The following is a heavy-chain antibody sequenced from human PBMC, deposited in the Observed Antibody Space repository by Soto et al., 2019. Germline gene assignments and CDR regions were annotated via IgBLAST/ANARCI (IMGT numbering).Heavy chain of an antibody. CDR2: INSDGSST. J-gene: IGHJ6*03. CDR3: ARGYCSSTSCSRGYYMDV. D-gene: IGHD2-2*01. Sequence: EVQLVESGGGLVQPGGSLRLSCAASGFTFSSYWMHWVRQAPGKGLVWVSRINSDGSSTSYADSVKGRFTISRDNAKNTLYLQMNGLRAEDTAVYYCARGYCSSTSCSRGYYMDVWGKGTTVTVSS. V-gene: IGHV3-74*01. CDR1: GFTFSSYW.